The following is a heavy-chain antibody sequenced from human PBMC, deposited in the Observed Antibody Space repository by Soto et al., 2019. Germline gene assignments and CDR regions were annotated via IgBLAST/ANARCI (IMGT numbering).Heavy chain of an antibody. CDR3: AKEKPAVTSNWSAP. CDR2: INAGNGNT. CDR1: GYTFTSYA. D-gene: IGHD6-19*01. V-gene: IGHV1-3*01. Sequence: ASVKVSCKSSGYTFTSYAMHWVRQAPGQRLEWMGWINAGNGNTKYSQKFQGRVTITRDTSASTAYMELSSLRSEDTAVYYCAKEKPAVTSNWSAPGGQGTLVPFSS. J-gene: IGHJ5*02.